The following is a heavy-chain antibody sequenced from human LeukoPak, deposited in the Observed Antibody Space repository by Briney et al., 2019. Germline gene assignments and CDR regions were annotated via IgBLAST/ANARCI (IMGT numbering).Heavy chain of an antibody. CDR2: ISGYNGNT. J-gene: IGHJ4*02. D-gene: IGHD3-10*01. CDR3: ARDPEGVTPLDY. CDR1: GYTFTGNG. V-gene: IGHV1-18*01. Sequence: ASVKVSCKASGYTFTGNGISWVRQAPGQGLEWMGWISGYNGNTKYAQKFQGRVTMTTDTSTSTAYMELRSLTSDDTAMYYCARDPEGVTPLDYWGQGTLVTVSS.